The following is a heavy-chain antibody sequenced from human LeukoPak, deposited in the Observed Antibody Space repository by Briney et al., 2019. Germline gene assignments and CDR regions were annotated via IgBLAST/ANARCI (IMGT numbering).Heavy chain of an antibody. V-gene: IGHV3-48*03. D-gene: IGHD4-23*01. CDR1: GFTFSSYE. CDR2: ISSSGSTI. CDR3: ARDNSIADRGWWFDP. J-gene: IGHJ5*02. Sequence: GGSLRLSCAASGFTFSSYEMNWVRQAPGKGLEWGSYISSSGSTIYYADSVKGRFTISRDNAKNSLYLQMNSLRAEDTALYYCARDNSIADRGWWFDPWGQGTLVTVSS.